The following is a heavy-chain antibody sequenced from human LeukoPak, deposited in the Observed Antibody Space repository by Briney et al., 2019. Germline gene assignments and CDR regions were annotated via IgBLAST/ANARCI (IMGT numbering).Heavy chain of an antibody. Sequence: GRSLRLSSAASGFTFSSYAMHWVRQAPGKGLEWVAVISYDGSNKYYADSVKGRFTISRDNSKNTLYLQMNSRRAEDTAVYYCARDRAQLWSGYYYYYGMDVWGQGTTVTVSS. CDR1: GFTFSSYA. V-gene: IGHV3-30-3*01. CDR2: ISYDGSNK. D-gene: IGHD5-18*01. CDR3: ARDRAQLWSGYYYYYGMDV. J-gene: IGHJ6*02.